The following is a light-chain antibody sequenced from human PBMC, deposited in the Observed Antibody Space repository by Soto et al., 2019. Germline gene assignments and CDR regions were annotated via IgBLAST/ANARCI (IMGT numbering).Light chain of an antibody. CDR2: EVS. CDR3: SSYTXXXTXYV. V-gene: IGLV2-14*01. J-gene: IGLJ1*01. CDR1: SSDVGGYNY. Sequence: QSALTQPASVSGSPGQSITISCTGTSSDVGGYNYVSWYQQHPGKAPKLMIYEVSNRPSGVSNRFSGSKSGNTASLTISGLQAEDEADYYCSSYTXXXTXYVFGTGTKLTVL.